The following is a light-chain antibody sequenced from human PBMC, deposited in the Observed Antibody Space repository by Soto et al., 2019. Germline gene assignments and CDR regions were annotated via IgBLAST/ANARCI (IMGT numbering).Light chain of an antibody. CDR2: EVS. CDR1: SSDVGGYTL. Sequence: QSALTQPASVSGPLGQSITISCTGTSSDVGGYTLVSWYQQHPGKVPKLLIYEVSKRPSGISNRFSGSKSGNTASLTISGLQAEDEADYFCCSYGGSSTYVFGTGTKPTVL. CDR3: CSYGGSSTYV. J-gene: IGLJ1*01. V-gene: IGLV2-23*02.